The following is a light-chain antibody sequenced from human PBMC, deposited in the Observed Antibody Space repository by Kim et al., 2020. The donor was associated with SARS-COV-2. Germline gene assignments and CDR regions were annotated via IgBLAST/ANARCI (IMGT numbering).Light chain of an antibody. CDR2: GAS. CDR3: QQYNNWPPLT. J-gene: IGKJ4*01. V-gene: IGKV3-15*01. CDR1: PSVSSN. Sequence: SPGERAPLSCRASPSVSSNLAWYQQRPGQAPRLLIYGASTRATGIPARFSSSGSGTEFTLTISSLQSEDFAVYYCQQYNNWPPLTFGGGTKVDIK.